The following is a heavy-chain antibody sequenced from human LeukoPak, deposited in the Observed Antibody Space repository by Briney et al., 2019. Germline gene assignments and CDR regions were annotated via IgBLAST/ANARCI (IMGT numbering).Heavy chain of an antibody. CDR3: AVSSVYRFDY. D-gene: IGHD3-22*01. CDR2: INHSGST. CDR1: GGSFSGYY. J-gene: IGHJ4*02. Sequence: PSETLSLTCAVYGGSFSGYYWSWIRQPPGKGLEWIGEINHSGSTNYNPSLKSRVTISVDTSKNQFSLKLSSVTAADTAVYYCAVSSVYRFDYWGQGPLVTVSS. V-gene: IGHV4-34*01.